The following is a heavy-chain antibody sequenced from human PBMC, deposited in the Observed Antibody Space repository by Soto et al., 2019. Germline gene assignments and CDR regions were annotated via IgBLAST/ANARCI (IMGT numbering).Heavy chain of an antibody. Sequence: GGSLRLSCAASGFTFSSYWMHWVRQVPGKGLVWVSRINSDGSYTNYADSVKGRFTISRDNAKDTLDLQMNSLRAEDTAVYYCARAGSYRFDYWGLGTLVTVSS. CDR3: ARAGSYRFDY. CDR1: GFTFSSYW. CDR2: INSDGSYT. D-gene: IGHD3-10*01. J-gene: IGHJ4*02. V-gene: IGHV3-74*01.